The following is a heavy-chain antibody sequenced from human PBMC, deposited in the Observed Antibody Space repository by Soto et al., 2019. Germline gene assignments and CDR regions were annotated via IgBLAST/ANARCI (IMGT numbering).Heavy chain of an antibody. CDR2: IVVGSGNT. D-gene: IGHD6-13*01. CDR3: AAGRTAAGNYYYYYGMDV. V-gene: IGHV1-58*01. CDR1: GFTFTSSA. J-gene: IGHJ6*02. Sequence: SVKVSCKASGFTFTSSAVQWVRQARGQRLEWIGWIVVGSGNTNYAQKFQERVTITRDMSTSIAYMELSSLRSEDTAVYYCAAGRTAAGNYYYYYGMDVWGQGTTVTVSS.